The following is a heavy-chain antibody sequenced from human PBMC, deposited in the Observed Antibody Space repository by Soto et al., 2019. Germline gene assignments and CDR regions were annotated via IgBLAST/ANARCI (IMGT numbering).Heavy chain of an antibody. D-gene: IGHD4-17*01. Sequence: EVQLLESGGGLVQPGGSLRLSCAASGFTFSSYAMSWVRQAPGKGLEWVSAISGSGGSTYYADSVKGRFTISRDNSKNTLYLQMNSLRAEDTAVYYCAEDNNGDYYYYYYMDVWGKGTTVTVSS. V-gene: IGHV3-23*01. CDR1: GFTFSSYA. CDR2: ISGSGGST. J-gene: IGHJ6*03. CDR3: AEDNNGDYYYYYYMDV.